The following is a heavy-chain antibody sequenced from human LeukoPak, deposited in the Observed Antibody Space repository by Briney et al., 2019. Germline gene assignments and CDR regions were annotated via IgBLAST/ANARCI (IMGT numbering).Heavy chain of an antibody. J-gene: IGHJ3*02. CDR3: ARGYYDSSGYSNTFDI. V-gene: IGHV4-61*10. CDR1: GASVSSSDFY. Sequence: SETLSLTCTVSGASVSSSDFYWNWIRQPAGKGLEWIGYIYYTGSTNYNPSLKSRVTMSVDTSKSQFSLKLTSVTAADTAVYYCARGYYDSSGYSNTFDIWSQGTMVTVSS. D-gene: IGHD3-22*01. CDR2: IYYTGST.